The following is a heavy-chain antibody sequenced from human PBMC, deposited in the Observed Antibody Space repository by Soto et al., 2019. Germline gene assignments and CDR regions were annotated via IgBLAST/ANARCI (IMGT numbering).Heavy chain of an antibody. D-gene: IGHD5-12*01. Sequence: QVQLQESGPGLVKPSETLSLTCTVSGGSISSYYWSWIRQPPRKGLEWIGYIYYSGSTNYNPSLKSRVTISVDTSKNQFSLKLSSVTAADTAVYYCARSPTWTANWFDPWGQGTLVTVSS. CDR2: IYYSGST. J-gene: IGHJ5*02. V-gene: IGHV4-59*01. CDR3: ARSPTWTANWFDP. CDR1: GGSISSYY.